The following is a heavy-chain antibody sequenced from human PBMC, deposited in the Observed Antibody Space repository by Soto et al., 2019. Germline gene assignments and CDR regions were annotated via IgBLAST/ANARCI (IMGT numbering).Heavy chain of an antibody. D-gene: IGHD6-19*01. CDR2: IWYDGNTK. CDR3: ARPLVAPVAGPYYYGMDV. Sequence: QIQLVESGGGVVQPGRSLRLSCTASGFTFNSYGFNWVRQAPGKGLEWVAVIWYDGNTKYYADSVKGRFTISRDNLRSQVYLPMNRLAAEDKAVYYCARPLVAPVAGPYYYGMDVWGQGTTVTVSS. CDR1: GFTFNSYG. V-gene: IGHV3-33*01. J-gene: IGHJ6*02.